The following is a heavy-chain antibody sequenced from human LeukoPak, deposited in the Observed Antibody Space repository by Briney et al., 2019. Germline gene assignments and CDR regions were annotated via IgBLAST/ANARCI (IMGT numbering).Heavy chain of an antibody. J-gene: IGHJ3*02. D-gene: IGHD6-13*01. CDR2: ISYDGRQN. CDR3: ATDFPDSSSWFAFDI. Sequence: PGGSLRLSCAASGFTFSTYAMNWVRQAPGKGLEWVAVISYDGRQNYYADSVKGRFTISRDNSKNTLYLQMNSLRSEDTAVYYCATDFPDSSSWFAFDIWGQGTMVTVSS. CDR1: GFTFSTYA. V-gene: IGHV3-30*04.